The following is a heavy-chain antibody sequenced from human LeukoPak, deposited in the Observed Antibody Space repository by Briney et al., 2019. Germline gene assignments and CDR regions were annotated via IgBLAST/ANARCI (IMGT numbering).Heavy chain of an antibody. V-gene: IGHV4-34*01. CDR2: VNHSGTT. D-gene: IGHD3-10*01. J-gene: IGHJ5*02. Sequence: SETLSLTCAVYGGSFTGYYWSWIRQSPEKGLEWLGEVNHSGTTNYNPSLKSRVTTSVDPLKNQFSLNLSSVTAADTAIYYCARGGYYGSGNDFSFDLWGQGTLVTVSS. CDR3: ARGGYYGSGNDFSFDL. CDR1: GGSFTGYY.